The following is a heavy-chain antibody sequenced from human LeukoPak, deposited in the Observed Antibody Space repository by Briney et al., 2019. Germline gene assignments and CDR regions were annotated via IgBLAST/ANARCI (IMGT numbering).Heavy chain of an antibody. CDR1: GFIFSSYA. CDR2: ISGSGGST. D-gene: IGHD6-19*01. CDR3: AKDQSSGWYYFDY. Sequence: GGSLRLSCADSGFIFSSYAMSWVREAPGKGLEWVSAISGSGGSTYYADSVKGRFTISRDNSKNTLYLQMNSLRAEDTAVYYCAKDQSSGWYYFDYWGQGTLVTVSS. J-gene: IGHJ4*02. V-gene: IGHV3-23*01.